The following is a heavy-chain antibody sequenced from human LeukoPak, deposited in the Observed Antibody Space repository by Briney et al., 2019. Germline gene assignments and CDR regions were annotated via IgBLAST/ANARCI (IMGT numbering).Heavy chain of an antibody. CDR1: GFTFSTYG. Sequence: GGSLRLSCAASGFTFSTYGMSWVRQAPGKGLEWVSGISDSGGSTYYADSVKGRFALSRDNSKNTLFLQMNSLRAEDTAVYYCAIDYLGAFDIWGQGTMVTVSS. CDR2: ISDSGGST. D-gene: IGHD2/OR15-2a*01. V-gene: IGHV3-23*01. J-gene: IGHJ3*02. CDR3: AIDYLGAFDI.